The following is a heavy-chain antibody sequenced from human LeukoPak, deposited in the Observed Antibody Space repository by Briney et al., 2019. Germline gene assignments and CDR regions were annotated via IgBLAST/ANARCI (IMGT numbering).Heavy chain of an antibody. J-gene: IGHJ4*02. CDR2: IYHSGRS. Sequence: SETLSLTCAVSGYSISSGYYWGWIRQPPGKGLGWIGSIYHSGRSYYNPSLKSRVTISLDTSKNQFSPKLSSVTAADTAVYYCARVRDSSGWGFDYWGQGTLVTDSS. CDR1: GYSISSGYY. D-gene: IGHD6-19*01. V-gene: IGHV4-38-2*01. CDR3: ARVRDSSGWGFDY.